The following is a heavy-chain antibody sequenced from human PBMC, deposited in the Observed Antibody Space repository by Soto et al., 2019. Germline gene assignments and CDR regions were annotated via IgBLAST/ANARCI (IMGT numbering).Heavy chain of an antibody. CDR1: GFTLSDHY. V-gene: IGHV3-72*01. CDR2: SRDKAQGYST. Sequence: EVQLVESGGGLVQPGGSLRLSCAGSGFTLSDHYIDWVRQAPGKGLEWVGRSRDKAQGYSTAYAASVKGRFTTSRDESNNSVYLQMNSLKTEDTAVYYCFRATYFSARSGYTRCFDYWGQGTLVTVSS. D-gene: IGHD3-3*01. J-gene: IGHJ4*02. CDR3: FRATYFSARSGYTRCFDY.